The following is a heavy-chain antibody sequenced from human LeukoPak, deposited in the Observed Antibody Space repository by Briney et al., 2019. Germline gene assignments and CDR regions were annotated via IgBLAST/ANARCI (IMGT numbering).Heavy chain of an antibody. CDR3: ARQHSTYYYDSSGYYLRD. CDR1: GYTFTSYG. Sequence: SVKVSCKASGYTFTSYGISWVRQAPGQGLEWMGGIIPIFGTANYAQKFQGRVTITADESTSTAYMELSSLRSEDTAVYYCARQHSTYYYDSSGYYLRDWGQGTLVTVSS. CDR2: IIPIFGTA. V-gene: IGHV1-69*13. J-gene: IGHJ4*02. D-gene: IGHD3-22*01.